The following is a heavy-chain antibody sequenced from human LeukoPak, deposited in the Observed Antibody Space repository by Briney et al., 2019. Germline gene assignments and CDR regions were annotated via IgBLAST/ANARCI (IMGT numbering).Heavy chain of an antibody. J-gene: IGHJ5*02. D-gene: IGHD1-26*01. CDR1: GDSVPSNSAA. V-gene: IGHV6-1*01. CDR3: ARDRSRSYEGEDWFDP. Sequence: SQTLSLTCAISGDSVPSNSAAWNWIRQSPSRGLEWLGRTYYRSKWYNDYAVSVKSRITINPDTSKNQFSLQLNSVTPEDTAVYYCARDRSRSYEGEDWFDPWGQGTLVTVSS. CDR2: TYYRSKWYN.